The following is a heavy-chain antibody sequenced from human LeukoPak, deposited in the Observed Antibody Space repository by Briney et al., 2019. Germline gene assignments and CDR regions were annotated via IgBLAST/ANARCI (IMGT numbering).Heavy chain of an antibody. CDR3: AKVGGSYGSRPIDY. V-gene: IGHV3-30*04. J-gene: IGHJ4*02. Sequence: GGSLRLSCAASGFTFRAYAMHWVRQAPGKGLEWLAVISYDGSNKKYADSVKGRFTISRDNSKNTLYLQMNSLRAEDTAVYYCAKVGGSYGSRPIDYWGQGTLVTVSS. CDR2: ISYDGSNK. CDR1: GFTFRAYA. D-gene: IGHD1-26*01.